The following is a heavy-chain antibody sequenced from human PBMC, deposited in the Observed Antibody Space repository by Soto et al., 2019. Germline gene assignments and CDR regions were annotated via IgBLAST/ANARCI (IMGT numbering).Heavy chain of an antibody. J-gene: IGHJ6*02. CDR1: GFTFKVYA. V-gene: IGHV3-30*04. D-gene: IGHD6-19*01. CDR3: AREGLARIEVAGTGYYGMDD. Sequence: GGSLRLSCAASGFTFKVYAMHWVRQAPGKGLEWVAVIAYDASNKYYADSVKGRFTISRDNSKNTLYLQMNSLRDEDTAVYYCAREGLARIEVAGTGYYGMDDWGQGTTVTVSS. CDR2: IAYDASNK.